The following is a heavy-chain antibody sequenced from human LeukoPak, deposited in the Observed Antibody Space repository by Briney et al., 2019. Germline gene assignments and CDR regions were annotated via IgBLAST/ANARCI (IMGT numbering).Heavy chain of an antibody. Sequence: PGGSLRLSCAASGFTFNNCEMNWVRQAPGKGLEWISYISRSGSTIYYAESVKGRFTISRDNARNSMFLQMNSLRVEDTAVYYCASQSYARFDPWGQGTLVTVSS. J-gene: IGHJ5*02. CDR3: ASQSYARFDP. D-gene: IGHD3-16*01. CDR1: GFTFNNCE. V-gene: IGHV3-48*03. CDR2: ISRSGSTI.